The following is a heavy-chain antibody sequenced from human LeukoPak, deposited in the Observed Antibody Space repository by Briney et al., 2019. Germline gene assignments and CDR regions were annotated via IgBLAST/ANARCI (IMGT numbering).Heavy chain of an antibody. CDR1: GGSISSGSYY. D-gene: IGHD5-12*01. J-gene: IGHJ6*03. CDR3: ARVVDIVATIVGEEEDYYYYYMDV. CDR2: IYTSGST. V-gene: IGHV4-61*02. Sequence: SETLSLTCTVSGGSISSGSYYWSWIRQPAGKGLEWIGRIYTSGSTNYNPSLKSRVTISVDTSKNQFSLKLSSVTAADTAVYYCARVVDIVATIVGEEEDYYYYYMDVWGKGTTVTVSS.